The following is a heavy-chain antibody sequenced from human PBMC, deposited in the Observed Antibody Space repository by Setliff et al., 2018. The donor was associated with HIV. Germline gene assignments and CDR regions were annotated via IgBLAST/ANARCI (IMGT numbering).Heavy chain of an antibody. D-gene: IGHD3-22*01. CDR1: GYSFPTYW. J-gene: IGHJ4*02. CDR2: ICPDESDS. CDR3: ARVDMGYYYDSSGYSHFDH. V-gene: IGHV5-51*01. Sequence: GESLKISCKGSGYSFPTYWIAWVRQMPGKGLEWMGVICPDESDSRYSPSFRGQVTISADKSINTAYLQWSSLKASDTAMYYCARVDMGYYYDSSGYSHFDHWGQGTLVTVSS.